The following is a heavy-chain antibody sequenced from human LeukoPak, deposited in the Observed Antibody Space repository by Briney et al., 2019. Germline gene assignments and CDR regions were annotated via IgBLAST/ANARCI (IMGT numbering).Heavy chain of an antibody. CDR2: IYYSGST. CDR1: GGSISSYY. CDR3: ARRSYGDVPPDY. J-gene: IGHJ4*02. D-gene: IGHD4-17*01. Sequence: SETLSLTCTVSGGSISSYYWSWIRQPPGKGLEWIGYIYYSGSTNYNPSLKSRVTISVDTSKNQFSLKLSSVTAADTAVYYCARRSYGDVPPDYWGQGTLVTVSS. V-gene: IGHV4-59*08.